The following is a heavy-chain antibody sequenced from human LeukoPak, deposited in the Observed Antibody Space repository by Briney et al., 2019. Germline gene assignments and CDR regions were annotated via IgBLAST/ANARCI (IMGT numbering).Heavy chain of an antibody. Sequence: SVKVSCKASGGTFSSYTIGWVRQAPGQGLEWMGRIIPILGIANYAQKFQGRVTITADKSTSTAYMELSSLRSEDTAVYYCAREFMAAAGEGLDYWGQGTLVTVSS. CDR2: IIPILGIA. CDR1: GGTFSSYT. CDR3: AREFMAAAGEGLDY. J-gene: IGHJ4*02. V-gene: IGHV1-69*04. D-gene: IGHD6-13*01.